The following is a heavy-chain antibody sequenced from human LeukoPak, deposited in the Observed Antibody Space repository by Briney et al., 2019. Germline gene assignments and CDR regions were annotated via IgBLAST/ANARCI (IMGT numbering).Heavy chain of an antibody. J-gene: IGHJ3*02. D-gene: IGHD3-22*01. CDR1: GGSISSYY. V-gene: IGHV4-59*01. Sequence: SETLSLTCTVSGGSISSYYWSWIRQPPGKGLEWIGYIYYSGSTNYNPSLKSRVTISVDTSKNQFSLKLSSVTAADTAVYYCARDRITMIVVDAFDIWGQGTMVTVSS. CDR2: IYYSGST. CDR3: ARDRITMIVVDAFDI.